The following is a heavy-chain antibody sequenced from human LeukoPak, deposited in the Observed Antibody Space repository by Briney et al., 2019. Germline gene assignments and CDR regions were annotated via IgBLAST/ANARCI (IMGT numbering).Heavy chain of an antibody. J-gene: IGHJ6*03. CDR3: ARDVRIAAAGTVGYYMDV. CDR1: GYTFTSYG. Sequence: ASVKVSCKASGYTFTSYGISWVRQAPGQGLEWMGWISAYNGNKNYAQKLQGRVTMTTDTSTSTAYMELRSLRSDDTAVYYCARDVRIAAAGTVGYYMDVWGKGTTVTVSS. CDR2: ISAYNGNK. V-gene: IGHV1-18*01. D-gene: IGHD6-13*01.